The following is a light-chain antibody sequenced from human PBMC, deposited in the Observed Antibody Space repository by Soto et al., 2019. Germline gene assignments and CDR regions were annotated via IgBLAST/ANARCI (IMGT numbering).Light chain of an antibody. J-gene: IGKJ5*01. CDR2: WTS. CDR3: MQALQTPIT. CDR1: QSLLHGNGYNY. Sequence: DIVMTQSPLSLPVTPGEPASISCRSSQSLLHGNGYNYLDWYPQKPGQPPQLLIYWTSTRASGVPDRFSGSGSGTDFTLKISRVEAEDVGVYYCMQALQTPITFGQGTRLEIK. V-gene: IGKV2-28*01.